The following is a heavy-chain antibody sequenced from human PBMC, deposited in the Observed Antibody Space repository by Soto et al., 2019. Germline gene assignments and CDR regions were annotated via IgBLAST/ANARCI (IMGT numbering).Heavy chain of an antibody. Sequence: SETLSLTCTVSGGSISSYYWSWIRQPPGKGLEWIGYIYYSGSTNYNPSLKSRVTISVDTSKSQFSLRLTSVTAADTAVYYCARDTSSTSLRAEYFQFWGQGTQVTVSS. CDR3: ARDTSSTSLRAEYFQF. CDR1: GGSISSYY. CDR2: IYYSGST. J-gene: IGHJ1*01. D-gene: IGHD6-13*01. V-gene: IGHV4-59*12.